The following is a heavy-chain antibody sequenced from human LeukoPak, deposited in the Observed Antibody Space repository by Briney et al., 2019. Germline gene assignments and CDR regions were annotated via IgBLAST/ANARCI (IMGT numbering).Heavy chain of an antibody. J-gene: IGHJ4*02. CDR3: ARDHSSADYLGVFGY. CDR1: GDSISSDY. Sequence: SETLSLTCTVSGDSISSDYWSWIRQPAGKGLEWIGRIYSGGSTNYNPSLRSRVSMSVDTSKNQFPLRPSSVTAADTAVYFCARDHSSADYLGVFGYWGQGTLVTVSS. CDR2: IYSGGST. D-gene: IGHD3-22*01. V-gene: IGHV4-4*07.